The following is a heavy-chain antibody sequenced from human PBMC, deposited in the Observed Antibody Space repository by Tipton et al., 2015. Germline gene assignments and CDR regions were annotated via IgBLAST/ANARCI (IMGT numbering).Heavy chain of an antibody. D-gene: IGHD2-2*01. CDR3: AREGCISTSCYDY. CDR1: GYTFSSYY. CDR2: INPSDGST. Sequence: LVQSGAEVKKPGASVKVSCKASGYTFSSYYMHWVRQAPGQGLEWMGMINPSDGSTDDTQKFQGRVTMTRDTSTSTVYMELSSLRSEDTAVYYCAREGCISTSCYDYWGQGSLVTVSS. V-gene: IGHV1-46*01. J-gene: IGHJ4*02.